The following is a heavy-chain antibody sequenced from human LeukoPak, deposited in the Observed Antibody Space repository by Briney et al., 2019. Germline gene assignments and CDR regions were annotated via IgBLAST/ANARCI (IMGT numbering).Heavy chain of an antibody. D-gene: IGHD1-26*01. CDR1: GGSISSSSYY. V-gene: IGHV4-39*01. J-gene: IGHJ4*02. CDR2: IYYSGST. Sequence: SETLSLTCTVSGGSISSSSYYWSWIRQPPGKGLEWIGSIYYSGSTYYNPSLKSRVTISVDTSKNQFSLKLNSVTAADTAVYYCARRKSGSGGDRFDCWGQGTLVTVSS. CDR3: ARRKSGSGGDRFDC.